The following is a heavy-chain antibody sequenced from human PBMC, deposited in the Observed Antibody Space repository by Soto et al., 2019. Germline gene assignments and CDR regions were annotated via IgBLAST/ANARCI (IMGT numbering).Heavy chain of an antibody. CDR1: GGSISGFY. CDR3: ARGPFCGDDCYFDV. Sequence: SETLSLTCTVAGGSISGFYWSWVRQPAGKGLEWIGRIYSSGTTKYNPSLRNRVTMSVDTSTDQYSLNLASMTAADTAVYFCARGPFCGDDCYFDVWGQGTQVTVSS. J-gene: IGHJ4*02. D-gene: IGHD2-21*02. V-gene: IGHV4-4*07. CDR2: IYSSGTT.